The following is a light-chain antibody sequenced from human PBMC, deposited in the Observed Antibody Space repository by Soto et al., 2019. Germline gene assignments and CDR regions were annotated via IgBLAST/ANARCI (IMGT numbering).Light chain of an antibody. Sequence: EVVLTHSPGTRRLAPGGRATLSCRASQSVSSYLAWYQQKPGQAPRLLIYDASNRATGIPARFSGSGSGTDFTLTISSLEPEDFAVYYCQQRSNGPPITFGQGTRLE. V-gene: IGKV3-11*01. J-gene: IGKJ5*01. CDR3: QQRSNGPPIT. CDR1: QSVSSY. CDR2: DAS.